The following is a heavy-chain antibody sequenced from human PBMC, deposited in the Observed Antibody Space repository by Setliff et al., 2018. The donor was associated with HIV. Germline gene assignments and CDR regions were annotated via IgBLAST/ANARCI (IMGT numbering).Heavy chain of an antibody. Sequence: PSETLSLTCAVSGGSISSSNWWNWVRQPPGKGLEWIGHIYTSGSTNYNPSLKSRVTISVDTSKNQFSLKLSSVTAADTAVYYCARGPGWPNWFDPWGQGTLVTVSS. CDR2: IYTSGST. CDR1: GGSISSSNW. D-gene: IGHD6-19*01. CDR3: ARGPGWPNWFDP. J-gene: IGHJ5*02. V-gene: IGHV4-4*02.